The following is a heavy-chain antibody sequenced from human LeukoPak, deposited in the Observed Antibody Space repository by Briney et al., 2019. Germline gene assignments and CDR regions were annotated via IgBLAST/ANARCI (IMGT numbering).Heavy chain of an antibody. J-gene: IGHJ5*02. V-gene: IGHV1-8*01. Sequence: ASVKVSCKASGYTFTSYDINWVRQATGQGLEWMGWMNPNSGNTGYAQKFQGRVTMTRNTSISTAYMELSSLGSEDTAVYYCATASTRGYSYGYWFDPWGQGTLVTVSS. CDR3: ATASTRGYSYGYWFDP. CDR2: MNPNSGNT. CDR1: GYTFTSYD. D-gene: IGHD5-18*01.